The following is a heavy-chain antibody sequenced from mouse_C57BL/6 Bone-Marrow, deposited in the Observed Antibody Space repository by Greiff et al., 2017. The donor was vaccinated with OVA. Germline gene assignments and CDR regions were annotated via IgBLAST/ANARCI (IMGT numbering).Heavy chain of an antibody. J-gene: IGHJ2*01. CDR1: GFTFSSYA. CDR3: ARDDDYDDGFDY. CDR2: ISDGGSYT. D-gene: IGHD2-4*01. Sequence: DVKLQESGGGLVKPGGSLKLSCAASGFTFSSYAMSWVRQTPEKRLEWVATISDGGSYTYYPDNVKGRFTISRDNAKNNLYLQMSHLKSEDTAMYYCARDDDYDDGFDYWGQGTTLTVSS. V-gene: IGHV5-4*01.